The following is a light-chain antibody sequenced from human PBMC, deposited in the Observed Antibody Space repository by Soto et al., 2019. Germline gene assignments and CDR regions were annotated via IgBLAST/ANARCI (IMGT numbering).Light chain of an antibody. CDR1: KLGDKF. J-gene: IGLJ2*01. Sequence: SYELTQPPSVSVSPGQTASIACSGDKLGDKFTSWYQQRPGQSPLMVIYQNSRRPSGIPERFSGSNSGNTATLTISGTQGMDEADYYCQAWDSNTAIFGGGTKVTVL. CDR2: QNS. CDR3: QAWDSNTAI. V-gene: IGLV3-1*01.